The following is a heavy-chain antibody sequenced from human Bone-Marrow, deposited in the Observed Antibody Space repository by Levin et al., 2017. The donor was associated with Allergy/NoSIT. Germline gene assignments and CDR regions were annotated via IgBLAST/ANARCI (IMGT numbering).Heavy chain of an antibody. D-gene: IGHD6-19*01. CDR1: GFTFSSYA. CDR3: AKSDRGAVAGPYYFDY. J-gene: IGHJ4*02. V-gene: IGHV3-23*01. CDR2: ISGSGGST. Sequence: GESLKISCAASGFTFSSYAMSWVRQAPGKGLEWVSAISGSGGSTYYADSVKGRFTISRDNSKNTLYLQMNSLRAEDTAVYYCAKSDRGAVAGPYYFDYWGQGTLVTVSS.